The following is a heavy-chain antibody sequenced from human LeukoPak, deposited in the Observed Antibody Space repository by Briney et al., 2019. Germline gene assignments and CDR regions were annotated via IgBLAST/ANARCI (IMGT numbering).Heavy chain of an antibody. Sequence: GGSLRLSCAASGFTFGNYWMSWVRQAPGKGLEWVSVIYSGGSTYYADSVKGRFTISRDNAKNSLYLQMNSLRAEDTAVYYCARNPPRYFNWGQGTLVTVSS. D-gene: IGHD1-26*01. J-gene: IGHJ4*02. CDR2: IYSGGST. V-gene: IGHV3-66*01. CDR3: ARNPPRYFN. CDR1: GFTFGNYW.